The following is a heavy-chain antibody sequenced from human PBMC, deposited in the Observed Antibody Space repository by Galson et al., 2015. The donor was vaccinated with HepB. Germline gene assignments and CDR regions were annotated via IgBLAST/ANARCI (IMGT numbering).Heavy chain of an antibody. J-gene: IGHJ5*01. V-gene: IGHV3-74*01. CDR1: GFTFSHYW. CDR3: ARVYSGWYWFES. Sequence: SLRLSCAASGFTFSHYWMHWVRQVPGKGLAWVSLISNDGTITNYADSVKGRFTISRDNARNTVYLQMDSLRAEDTAVYYCARVYSGWYWFESWGQGTLVTVSS. CDR2: ISNDGTIT. D-gene: IGHD6-19*01.